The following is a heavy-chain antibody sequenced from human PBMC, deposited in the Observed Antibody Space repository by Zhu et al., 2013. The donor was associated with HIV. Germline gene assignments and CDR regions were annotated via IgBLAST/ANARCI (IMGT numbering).Heavy chain of an antibody. J-gene: IGHJ4*02. D-gene: IGHD3-22*01. V-gene: IGHV1-69*06. CDR3: ATMTTMITHGGS. CDR2: VIPMFGTT. CDR1: GGTFITHA. Sequence: QVQLVQSGAEVKKPGSSVKISCKASGGTFITHAMTWVRLAPGQGLEWMGGVIPMFGTTKYAQNFQGRVTITADKSTSTAYMELSSLRSEDTAVYYCATMTTMITHGGSWGQGTLVIVSS.